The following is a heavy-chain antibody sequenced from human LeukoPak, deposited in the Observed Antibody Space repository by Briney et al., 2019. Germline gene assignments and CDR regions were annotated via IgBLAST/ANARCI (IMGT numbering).Heavy chain of an antibody. J-gene: IGHJ2*01. CDR2: ISGNGGRT. Sequence: GGSLRLSCAASGFTFSTSAMHWVRQAPGKGLEYVSAISGNGGRTYYADSVKGRFTISRDNSKNTVFLQMGSLRTEDMAVYYCARGEPDCAGDCPYWYLDLWGRGTLVTVSS. D-gene: IGHD2-21*02. CDR3: ARGEPDCAGDCPYWYLDL. V-gene: IGHV3-64*02. CDR1: GFTFSTSA.